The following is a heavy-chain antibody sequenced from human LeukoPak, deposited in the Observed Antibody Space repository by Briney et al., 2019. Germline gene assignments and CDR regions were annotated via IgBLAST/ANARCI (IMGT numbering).Heavy chain of an antibody. CDR3: ARYGDYAYLGGFDY. CDR2: IYSGGST. Sequence: GGSLRLSCAASGFTVSSNYMSWVRQAPGKGLEWVSVIYSGGSTYYADSVKGRFTISRDNSKNTLYLQMNSLRAEDTAVYYCARYGDYAYLGGFDYWGQGTLVTVSS. D-gene: IGHD4-17*01. J-gene: IGHJ4*02. CDR1: GFTVSSNY. V-gene: IGHV3-66*01.